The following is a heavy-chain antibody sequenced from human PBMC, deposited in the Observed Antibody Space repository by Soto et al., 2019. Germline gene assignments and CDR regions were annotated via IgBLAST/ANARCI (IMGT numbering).Heavy chain of an antibody. CDR2: IKSKTDGGTT. D-gene: IGHD3-22*01. J-gene: IGHJ4*02. CDR3: TTGTAGWLF. Sequence: EVQLVESGGGLVKPGGSLRLSCAASGLTFSDALVNWVRQAPGKGLDWVGRIKSKTDGGTTDFAAPVKGRFTLSRDDSKNTLYLPMNSLKTEDTGMYYCTTGTAGWLFWGQGTLVTVSS. V-gene: IGHV3-15*01. CDR1: GLTFSDAL.